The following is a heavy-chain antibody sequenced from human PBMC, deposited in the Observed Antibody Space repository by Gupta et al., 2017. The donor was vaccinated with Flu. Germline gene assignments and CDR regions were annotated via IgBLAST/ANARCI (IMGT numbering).Heavy chain of an antibody. J-gene: IGHJ4*02. CDR2: RISIFGYA. CDR1: GGTVSSYA. V-gene: IGHV1-69*01. D-gene: IGHD6-13*01. CDR3: ATQEERGYTNGEFAD. Sequence: HVHLVHSGAEVNNPRSSVQVSCKASGGTVSSYAISWVRQAPGQGLEGRGGRISIFGYAKYGKKVQCRVTITAKEATSTAELELRGLGSGEKAVYYCATQEERGYTNGEFADGSQVTMVTVCS.